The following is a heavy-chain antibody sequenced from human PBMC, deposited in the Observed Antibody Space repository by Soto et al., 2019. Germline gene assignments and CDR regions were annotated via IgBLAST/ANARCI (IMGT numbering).Heavy chain of an antibody. CDR3: ARDDSRAYYYDAFDI. D-gene: IGHD3-22*01. Sequence: EVQLLESGGGLAQPGGSLRLSCVASGFTFSSYAMTWVRQAPGQGLEWVSVSSGSGGSTYYADSVKGRFTISRDNSKNTLYLQMNSLRAEDTAVYYCARDDSRAYYYDAFDIWGQGTMVTDSS. J-gene: IGHJ3*02. CDR1: GFTFSSYA. V-gene: IGHV3-23*01. CDR2: SSGSGGST.